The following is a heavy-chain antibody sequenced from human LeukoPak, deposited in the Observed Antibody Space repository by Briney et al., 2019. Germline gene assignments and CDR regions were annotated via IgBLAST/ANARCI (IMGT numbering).Heavy chain of an antibody. D-gene: IGHD3-10*01. Sequence: ASVKVSCKASGYTFTSYGISWVRQAPGQGLEWMGWISAYNGNTNYAQKLQGRVTMTTDTSTSTAYMELRSLRSDDTAVYYCARTITMVRGVIPYFDYWGQGTLVTVSS. J-gene: IGHJ4*02. CDR1: GYTFTSYG. CDR2: ISAYNGNT. CDR3: ARTITMVRGVIPYFDY. V-gene: IGHV1-18*01.